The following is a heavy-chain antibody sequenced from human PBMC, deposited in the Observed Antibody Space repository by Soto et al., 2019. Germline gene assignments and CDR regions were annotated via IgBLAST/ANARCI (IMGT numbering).Heavy chain of an antibody. CDR2: INHSGST. CDR1: GGSFSGYY. Sequence: SETLSLTCAVYGGSFSGYYWSWIRQPPGKGLEWIGEINHSGSTNYNPSLKSRVTISVDTSKNQISLTLGSVTAADTAVYYCASLPARHYYHGVDVWGPGTAVTVSS. J-gene: IGHJ6*02. CDR3: ASLPARHYYHGVDV. D-gene: IGHD2-2*01. V-gene: IGHV4-34*01.